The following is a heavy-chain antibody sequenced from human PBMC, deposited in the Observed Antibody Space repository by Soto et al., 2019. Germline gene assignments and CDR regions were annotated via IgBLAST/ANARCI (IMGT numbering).Heavy chain of an antibody. CDR2: INHSGST. CDR3: ARTHDFWSGYYPRGWFDP. J-gene: IGHJ5*02. Sequence: LSLTCAVYGGSFSGYYWSWIRQPPGKGLEWIGEINHSGSTNYNPSLKSRVTISVDTSKNQFSLKLSSVTAADTAVYYCARTHDFWSGYYPRGWFDPWGQGTLVTVS. D-gene: IGHD3-3*01. V-gene: IGHV4-34*01. CDR1: GGSFSGYY.